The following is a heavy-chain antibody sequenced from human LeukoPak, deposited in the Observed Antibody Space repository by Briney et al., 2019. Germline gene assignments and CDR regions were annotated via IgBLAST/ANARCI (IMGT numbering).Heavy chain of an antibody. D-gene: IGHD3-22*01. CDR3: ARWDDSSGHAFDI. V-gene: IGHV1-24*01. Sequence: GASVKVSCKVSGYTLTELSMHWVRQAPGKGLEWMGGFDPEDGETIYAQKFQGRVTMTRDMSTSTVYMELSSLRSEDTAVYYCARWDDSSGHAFDIWGQGTMVTVSS. J-gene: IGHJ3*02. CDR1: GYTLTELS. CDR2: FDPEDGET.